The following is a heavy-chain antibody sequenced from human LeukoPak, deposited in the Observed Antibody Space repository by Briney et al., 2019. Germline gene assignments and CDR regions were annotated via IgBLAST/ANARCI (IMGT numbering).Heavy chain of an antibody. Sequence: PGGSLRLSCAASGFTFSNYAMSWVRQAPGKGLEWVSVISGRSGSTYDADSVKGRFTISRDNSKNTLFLQMNTLRAEDTAVYYCAKGLGYCSADRRYAADVWGQGTTVTVSS. CDR2: ISGRSGST. CDR1: GFTFSNYA. D-gene: IGHD2-15*01. CDR3: AKGLGYCSADRRYAADV. V-gene: IGHV3-23*01. J-gene: IGHJ6*02.